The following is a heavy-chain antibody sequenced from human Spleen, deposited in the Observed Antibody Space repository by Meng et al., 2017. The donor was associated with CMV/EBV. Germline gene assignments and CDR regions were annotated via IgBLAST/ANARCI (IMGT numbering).Heavy chain of an antibody. CDR2: VRSEAYGGTT. D-gene: IGHD3-3*01. J-gene: IGHJ4*02. CDR3: TFPRLGVVY. V-gene: IGHV3-49*04. CDR1: GFTFDDYA. Sequence: GESLKISCAASGFTFDDYAMHWVRQAPGKGLEWVGFVRSEAYGGTTQYAASVKGKFTISRDDSKSIAYLQMNSLKTEDTAVYYCTFPRLGVVYWGQGTLVTVSS.